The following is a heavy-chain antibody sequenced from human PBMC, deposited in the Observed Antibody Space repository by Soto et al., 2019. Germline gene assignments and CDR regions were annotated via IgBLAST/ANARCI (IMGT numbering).Heavy chain of an antibody. CDR2: IDPSDSYT. Sequence: GESLKISCKGSGYSFTSYWISWVRQMPGKGLEWMGRIDPSDSYTNYSPSFQGHVTISADKSISTAYLQWSSLKASDTAMYYCARHPYSSSWYIDYWGQGTLVTVSS. D-gene: IGHD6-13*01. J-gene: IGHJ4*02. CDR3: ARHPYSSSWYIDY. V-gene: IGHV5-10-1*01. CDR1: GYSFTSYW.